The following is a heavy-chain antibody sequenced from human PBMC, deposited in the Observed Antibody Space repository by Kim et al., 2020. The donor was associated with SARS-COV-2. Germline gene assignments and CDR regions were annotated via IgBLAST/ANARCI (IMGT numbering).Heavy chain of an antibody. V-gene: IGHV4-34*01. J-gene: IGHJ6*02. CDR2: INHRGST. Sequence: INHRGSTHNTPSLKSRVTISVDTSKNQFSLKLSSVTAADTAVYYCARGRGGTTVVTLGLGYYYYYGMDVWGQGTTVTVSS. CDR3: ARGRGGTTVVTLGLGYYYYYGMDV. D-gene: IGHD4-17*01.